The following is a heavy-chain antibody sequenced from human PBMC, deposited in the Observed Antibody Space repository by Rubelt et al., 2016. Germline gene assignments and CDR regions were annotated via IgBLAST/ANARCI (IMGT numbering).Heavy chain of an antibody. CDR3: AKDRDDYGDPEAFDI. D-gene: IGHD4-17*01. V-gene: IGHV3-66*01. J-gene: IGHJ3*02. CDR2: IFSGDVGGIT. Sequence: GGGVVQPGRSLRLSCAASGFTVSNNYMSWVRQAPGKGLEWVSIIFSGDVGGITFYADSVKGRFSISRDNSKNTLYLQMSGLRAEDTALYYCAKDRDDYGDPEAFDIWGQGTMVIVSS. CDR1: GFTVSNNY.